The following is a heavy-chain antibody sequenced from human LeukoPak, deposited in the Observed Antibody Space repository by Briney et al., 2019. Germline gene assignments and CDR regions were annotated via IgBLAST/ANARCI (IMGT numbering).Heavy chain of an antibody. V-gene: IGHV3-23*01. Sequence: GGSLRLSCVASGFSFSNYAMSWVRQAPGKGLEWVSAISTGGGNTYHADSVKGRFTISRDKSENTMFLQMNSLRAEDTAVYYCAKDAMSGTGTFDYWGQGTLVTVSS. CDR1: GFSFSNYA. CDR2: ISTGGGNT. D-gene: IGHD1-14*01. CDR3: AKDAMSGTGTFDY. J-gene: IGHJ4*02.